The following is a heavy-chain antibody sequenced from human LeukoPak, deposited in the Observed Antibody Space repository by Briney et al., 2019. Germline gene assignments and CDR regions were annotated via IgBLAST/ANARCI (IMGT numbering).Heavy chain of an antibody. CDR1: GYTFTGYY. Sequence: ASVKVSCKSSGYTFTGYYMHWVRQAPGQGLEWMGWINPNSGGTNYAQKFQGRVTMTRDTSISTAYMALSRLRSDDTAVYYCARLAADIVVVPAAVWGQGTLVTVSS. D-gene: IGHD2-2*01. CDR2: INPNSGGT. V-gene: IGHV1-2*02. CDR3: ARLAADIVVVPAAV. J-gene: IGHJ4*02.